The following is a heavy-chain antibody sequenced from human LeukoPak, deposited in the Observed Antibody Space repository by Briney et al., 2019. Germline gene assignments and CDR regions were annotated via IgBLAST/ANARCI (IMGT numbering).Heavy chain of an antibody. CDR2: IKQDGSEK. J-gene: IGHJ4*02. D-gene: IGHD3-22*01. V-gene: IGHV3-7*01. CDR1: GFTFGRYW. Sequence: GGSLRLSCAASGFTFGRYWMTWVRQAPGKGLEWVANIKQDGSEKYYVDSVKGRFTISRDNAKNSVYLQMNSLRAEDTAVYYCARDPWRYYDSCSYSYFDYWGQGTLVTVSS. CDR3: ARDPWRYYDSCSYSYFDY.